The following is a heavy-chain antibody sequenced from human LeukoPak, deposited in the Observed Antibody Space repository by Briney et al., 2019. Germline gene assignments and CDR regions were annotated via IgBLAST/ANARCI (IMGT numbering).Heavy chain of an antibody. J-gene: IGHJ3*02. D-gene: IGHD6-19*01. CDR3: ARDSSNQQWLAQDDAFDI. V-gene: IGHV4-30-4*01. Sequence: PSQTLSLTCTVSGGSISSGDYYWSWIRQPPGKGLEWIGYIYYSGSTYYNPSLKSRVTISVDTSKNQFSLKLSSVTAADTAVYYCARDSSNQQWLAQDDAFDIWGQGTMVTVSS. CDR1: GGSISSGDYY. CDR2: IYYSGST.